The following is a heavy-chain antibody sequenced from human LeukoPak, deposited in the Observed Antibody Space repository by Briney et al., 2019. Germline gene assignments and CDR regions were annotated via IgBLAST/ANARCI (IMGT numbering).Heavy chain of an antibody. Sequence: SETLSLTCTVSGGSISSYYWSWIRQPPGKGLEWIGYIYYNGSTNYNPSLKSRVTISVDTSKNQFSLKLSSVTAADTAVYYCARDNDDYSNYFWFDPWGQGTLVTVSS. CDR2: IYYNGST. CDR1: GGSISSYY. J-gene: IGHJ5*02. D-gene: IGHD4-11*01. V-gene: IGHV4-59*01. CDR3: ARDNDDYSNYFWFDP.